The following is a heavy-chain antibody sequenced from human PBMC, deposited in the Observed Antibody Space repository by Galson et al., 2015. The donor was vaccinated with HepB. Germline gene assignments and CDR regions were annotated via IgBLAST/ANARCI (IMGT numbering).Heavy chain of an antibody. CDR2: INWDGGST. V-gene: IGHV3-43D*03. Sequence: SLRLSCAASGFTFDDYAMHWVRQVPEKGLEWVSLINWDGGSTYYADSVKGRFTISRDNSKNSLYLQMNSLRAEDTALYYCAKAPYGSGSYSPFNDYWGQGTLVTVSS. CDR3: AKAPYGSGSYSPFNDY. CDR1: GFTFDDYA. D-gene: IGHD3-10*01. J-gene: IGHJ4*02.